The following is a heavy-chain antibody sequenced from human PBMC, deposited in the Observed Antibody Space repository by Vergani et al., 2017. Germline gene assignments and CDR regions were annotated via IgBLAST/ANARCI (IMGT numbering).Heavy chain of an antibody. CDR2: INTNTGNP. CDR1: GYSFTNYA. V-gene: IGHV7-4-1*02. Sequence: QVQLVQSGSELKKPGASVKISCKTSGYSFTNYAINWLRQAPGQGLEWMGKINTNTGNPTYAQGFTGRFVFSLDRPASAANLQISGLKTEDTAVYFCARLRSAVVRGVQGATYYYYGLDVGGQGTTVNVSS. D-gene: IGHD3-10*01. J-gene: IGHJ6*02. CDR3: ARLRSAVVRGVQGATYYYYGLDV.